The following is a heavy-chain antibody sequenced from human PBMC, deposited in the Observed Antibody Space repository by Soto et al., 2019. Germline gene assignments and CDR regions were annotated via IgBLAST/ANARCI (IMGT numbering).Heavy chain of an antibody. D-gene: IGHD5-12*01. Sequence: EVQLVESGGGLVQPGGSLRLSCAASGFTVSSNYMSWVRQAPGKGLEGVSVIYSGGTTYYADSVKGRFTISRDNSKNTLYLQMNSLRAEDTAVDYWASSVDYWYFDLWGRGTLVTVSS. CDR2: IYSGGTT. J-gene: IGHJ2*01. CDR3: ASSVDYWYFDL. CDR1: GFTVSSNY. V-gene: IGHV3-66*01.